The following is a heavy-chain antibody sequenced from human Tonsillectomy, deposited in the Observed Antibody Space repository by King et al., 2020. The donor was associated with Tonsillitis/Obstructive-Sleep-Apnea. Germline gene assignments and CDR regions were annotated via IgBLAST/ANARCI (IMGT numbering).Heavy chain of an antibody. CDR1: GFTFSSYA. D-gene: IGHD4-23*01. Sequence: VQLVESGGGLVQPGGSLRLSCAASGFTFSSYAMSWVRQAPGKGLEWVSVISNSGDTTFYADSVKGRFTISRDNSKNTLYLQMNSLRAEDTAVYYCAKLYGGDSGSHFDYWGQGALVTVSS. CDR2: ISNSGDTT. V-gene: IGHV3-23*04. CDR3: AKLYGGDSGSHFDY. J-gene: IGHJ4*02.